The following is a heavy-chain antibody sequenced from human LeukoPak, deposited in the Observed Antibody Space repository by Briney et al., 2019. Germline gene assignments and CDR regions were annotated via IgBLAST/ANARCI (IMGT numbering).Heavy chain of an antibody. CDR1: GGSISSGSYY. J-gene: IGHJ6*03. CDR2: IYTSGST. CDR3: ARDGSGNYDILTGYYTPRNRFYMDV. Sequence: SETLSLTCTVSGGSISSGSYYWSWIRQPAGKGLEWIGRIYTSGSTNYNPSLKSRVTISVDTSKNQFSLKLSSVTAADTAVYYCARDGSGNYDILTGYYTPRNRFYMDVWGKGTTVTISS. V-gene: IGHV4-61*02. D-gene: IGHD3-9*01.